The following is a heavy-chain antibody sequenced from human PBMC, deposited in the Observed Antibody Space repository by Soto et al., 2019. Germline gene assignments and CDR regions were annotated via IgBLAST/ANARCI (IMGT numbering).Heavy chain of an antibody. CDR3: ARLREKLRFLEWLSYYYYYMDV. CDR2: ISAYNGNT. Sequence: ASVKVSCKASGYTFTSYGISWVRQAPGQGLEWMGWISAYNGNTNYAQKLQGRVTMTTDTSTSTAYMELRSLSSDDTAVYYCARLREKLRFLEWLSYYYYYMDVWGKGTTVTVSS. D-gene: IGHD3-3*01. CDR1: GYTFTSYG. J-gene: IGHJ6*03. V-gene: IGHV1-18*01.